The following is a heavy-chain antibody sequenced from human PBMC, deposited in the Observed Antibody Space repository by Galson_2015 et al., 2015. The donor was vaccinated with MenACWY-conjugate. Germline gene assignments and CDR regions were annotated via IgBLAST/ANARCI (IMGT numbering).Heavy chain of an antibody. CDR1: GFTFTTCA. D-gene: IGHD5-12*01. V-gene: IGHV3-23*01. CDR2: ISSRGDGT. J-gene: IGHJ4*02. CDR3: AKAIRGYGSPIDY. Sequence: SLRLSCAASGFTFTTCAMYWVRQAPGKGLQWVSGISSRGDGTSYADSVKGRSTISRDNSKNTLYLQMNSLRAEDTAFYYCAKAIRGYGSPIDYWGQGNLVTVSS.